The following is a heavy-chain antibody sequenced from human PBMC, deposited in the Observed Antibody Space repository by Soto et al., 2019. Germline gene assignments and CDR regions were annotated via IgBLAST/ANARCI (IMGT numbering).Heavy chain of an antibody. CDR2: INPSGGST. CDR3: ARYDDNRYLFGY. CDR1: GYTFRNYY. D-gene: IGHD1-1*01. Sequence: ASVKVSCKASGYTFRNYYMHWVRQAPGQGHEWMGIINPSGGSTTYAQKFQGRVTMTRDTSTSTVYLELRSLRSEDTAVYYCARYDDNRYLFGYWRQGTLVTVSS. V-gene: IGHV1-46*01. J-gene: IGHJ4*02.